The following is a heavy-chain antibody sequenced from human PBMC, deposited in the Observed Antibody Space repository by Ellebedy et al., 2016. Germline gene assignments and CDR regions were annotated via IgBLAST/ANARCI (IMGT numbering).Heavy chain of an antibody. CDR1: GGSFSGYY. J-gene: IGHJ4*02. V-gene: IGHV4-34*01. CDR2: INHSGST. D-gene: IGHD1-26*01. Sequence: SETLSLXXAVYGGSFSGYYWSWIRQPPGKGLEWIGEINHSGSTNYNPSLKSRVTISVDTSKNQFSLKLSSVTAADTAVYYCARARIVGENDYWGQGTLVTVSS. CDR3: ARARIVGENDY.